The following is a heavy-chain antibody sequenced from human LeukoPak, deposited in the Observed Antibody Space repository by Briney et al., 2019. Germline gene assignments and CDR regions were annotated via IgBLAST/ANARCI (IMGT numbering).Heavy chain of an antibody. CDR2: IKQDGSEK. D-gene: IGHD3-3*01. J-gene: IGHJ3*02. CDR3: ARWGFWSGYSSDGAFDI. CDR1: GFTFSSYW. Sequence: GGSLRLSCAASGFTFSSYWMSWVRQAPGKGLKWVANIKQDGSEKYYVDSVKGRFTISRDNAKNSLYLQMNSLRAEDTAVYYCARWGFWSGYSSDGAFDIWGQGTMVTVSS. V-gene: IGHV3-7*01.